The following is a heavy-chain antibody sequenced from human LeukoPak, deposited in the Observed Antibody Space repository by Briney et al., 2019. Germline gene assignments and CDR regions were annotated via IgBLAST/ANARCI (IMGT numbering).Heavy chain of an antibody. D-gene: IGHD4-23*01. CDR2: IYPGDSDT. V-gene: IGHV5-51*01. Sequence: PGESLKISCKGSGYSFTSYWIGWVRQMPGKGLEWMGIIYPGDSDTRYSPSFQGQVTISADKPISPAYLQWSSLKASDTATYYCASHTPLDYGGNSDAFDIWGQGTMVTVSS. CDR1: GYSFTSYW. CDR3: ASHTPLDYGGNSDAFDI. J-gene: IGHJ3*02.